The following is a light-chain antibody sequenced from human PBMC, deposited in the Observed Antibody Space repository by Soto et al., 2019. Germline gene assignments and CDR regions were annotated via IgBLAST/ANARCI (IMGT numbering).Light chain of an antibody. CDR1: SSDVGGYNY. J-gene: IGLJ2*01. Sequence: QSALTQPASVSGSPGQSITISCTGTSSDVGGYNYVSWYQQHPGKAPKLMIYDVSNRPSGVSNLFSGSKSGNTASLTISGLQAEDEADYYCSSYTSSCTVVFGGGTKVTVL. CDR2: DVS. CDR3: SSYTSSCTVV. V-gene: IGLV2-14*01.